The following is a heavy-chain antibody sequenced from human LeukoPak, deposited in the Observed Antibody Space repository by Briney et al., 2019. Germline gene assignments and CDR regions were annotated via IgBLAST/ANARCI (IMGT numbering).Heavy chain of an antibody. CDR2: INPSGGST. J-gene: IGHJ6*02. CDR1: GYTFTSYY. CDR3: ARDLTGYCSGGSCYSHGMDV. V-gene: IGHV1-46*01. D-gene: IGHD2-15*01. Sequence: ASVKVSCKASGYTFTSYYMHWVRQAPGQGLEWMGIINPSGGSTSYAQKFQGRVTMTRDTSTSTVYMELSSLRSEDTAVYYCARDLTGYCSGGSCYSHGMDVWGQGTTVTVSS.